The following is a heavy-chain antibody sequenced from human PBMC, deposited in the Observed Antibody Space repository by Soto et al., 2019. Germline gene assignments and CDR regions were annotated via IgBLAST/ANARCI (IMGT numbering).Heavy chain of an antibody. CDR1: GYTFTGYY. J-gene: IGHJ4*02. Sequence: QVQLVQSGAEVKKPGASVKVSCKASGYTFTGYYMHWVRQAPGQGLEWMGWINPNSGGTNYAQKFQGWVTMPRDTSISTAYMELSRLRSDDTAVYYCATQRSEWELSFDYWGQGTLVTVSS. CDR2: INPNSGGT. D-gene: IGHD1-26*01. CDR3: ATQRSEWELSFDY. V-gene: IGHV1-2*04.